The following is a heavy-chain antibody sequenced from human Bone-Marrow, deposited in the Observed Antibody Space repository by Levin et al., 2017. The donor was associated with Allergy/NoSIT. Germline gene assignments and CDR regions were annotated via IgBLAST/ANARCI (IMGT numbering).Heavy chain of an antibody. J-gene: IGHJ4*02. D-gene: IGHD2-21*01. CDR1: GFTFSSYW. V-gene: IGHV3-7*01. CDR3: GRFQRGVEGDY. CDR2: IKDDGSEK. Sequence: GESLKISCAASGFTFSSYWMSWVRQAPGKGLEWVANIKDDGSEKYYVDSVKGRFTISRDNPKNSLYLQMDSLRAEDTAVYYCGRFQRGVEGDYWGQGTLVTVSS.